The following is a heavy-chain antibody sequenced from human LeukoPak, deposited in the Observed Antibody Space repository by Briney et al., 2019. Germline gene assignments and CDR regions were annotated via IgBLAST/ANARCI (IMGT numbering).Heavy chain of an antibody. V-gene: IGHV1-2*02. CDR3: ARDPTEISRSYFYDSSSLGAFDI. D-gene: IGHD3-22*01. CDR2: INPNSGGT. Sequence: ASVKVSCKPSGYTFTSYYIHWVRQAPGQGLEWMGWINPNSGGTSCAQKFQGRVTMTRDTSISTAYMELSRLRSDDTAVYYCARDPTEISRSYFYDSSSLGAFDIWGQGTMVTVSS. J-gene: IGHJ3*02. CDR1: GYTFTSYY.